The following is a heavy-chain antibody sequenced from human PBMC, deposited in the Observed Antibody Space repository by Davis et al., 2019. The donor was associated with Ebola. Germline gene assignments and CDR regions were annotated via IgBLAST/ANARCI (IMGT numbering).Heavy chain of an antibody. CDR2: ISLSAVST. V-gene: IGHV3-23*01. D-gene: IGHD3-9*01. CDR1: GFTFSNYA. CDR3: SRRPETGFSPLDS. Sequence: PGGSLRLSCAASGFTFSNYAINWVRQAPGKGLEWVSTISLSAVSTFYADSVRGRFTISRDNSKDTLYLQMDSLTSEDTAFYYCSRRPETGFSPLDSWGQGALVTVSS. J-gene: IGHJ4*02.